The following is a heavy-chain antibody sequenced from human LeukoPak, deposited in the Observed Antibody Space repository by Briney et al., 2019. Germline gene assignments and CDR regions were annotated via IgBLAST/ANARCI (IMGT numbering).Heavy chain of an antibody. CDR1: GFDFSSYA. D-gene: IGHD2-15*01. CDR3: AKGVDYCSGGSCPADY. Sequence: PGRSLRLSCAASGFDFSSYAMHWVRQAPGKGLEWVAVISYDGNNKYYADSVKGRFTISRDNSKNTLFLQMNSLRAEDTAVYYCAKGVDYCSGGSCPADYWGPGTLVTVSS. J-gene: IGHJ4*02. CDR2: ISYDGNNK. V-gene: IGHV3-30*18.